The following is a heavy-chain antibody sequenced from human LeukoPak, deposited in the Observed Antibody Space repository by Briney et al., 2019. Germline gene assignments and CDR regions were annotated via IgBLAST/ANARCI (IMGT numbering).Heavy chain of an antibody. CDR3: ARARYPPLVHLNRDRKYFDY. Sequence: GGSLRLSCAASGFTVSSNYMSWVRQAPGKGLEWVSVIYSGGSTYYADPVKGRFTISRDNSKNTLYLQMNSLRAEDTAVYYCARARYPPLVHLNRDRKYFDYWGQGTLVTVSS. V-gene: IGHV3-66*01. CDR1: GFTVSSNY. D-gene: IGHD1-14*01. CDR2: IYSGGST. J-gene: IGHJ4*02.